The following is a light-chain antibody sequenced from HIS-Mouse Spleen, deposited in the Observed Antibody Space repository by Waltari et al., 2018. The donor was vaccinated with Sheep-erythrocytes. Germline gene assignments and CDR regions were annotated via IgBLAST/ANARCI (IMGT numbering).Light chain of an antibody. CDR2: GAS. CDR1: QSVSSSY. V-gene: IGKV3-20*01. CDR3: QQYGSSPWT. Sequence: EIVLTQSPGTLSLSPGERATLSCRASQSVSSSYLAWYQQKAGQAPRLLIYGASSRATGSPDKFSGSGSGTHFTLTLSGLGPEEFAVYYCQQYGSSPWTFGQGTKVEIK. J-gene: IGKJ1*01.